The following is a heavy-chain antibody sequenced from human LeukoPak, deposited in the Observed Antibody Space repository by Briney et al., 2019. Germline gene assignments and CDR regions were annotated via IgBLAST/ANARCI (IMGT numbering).Heavy chain of an antibody. CDR2: IYYTGST. Sequence: SETLSLTCTVSGGSVSSHYWSWIRQPPGKGLEWIGYIYYTGSTNYNPSLKSRVTISADTSKNQFSLRLSSVTAADTAVYYCARHTYGDYIVFNYWGQGTLVTVSS. V-gene: IGHV4-59*08. J-gene: IGHJ4*02. CDR3: ARHTYGDYIVFNY. D-gene: IGHD4-17*01. CDR1: GGSVSSHY.